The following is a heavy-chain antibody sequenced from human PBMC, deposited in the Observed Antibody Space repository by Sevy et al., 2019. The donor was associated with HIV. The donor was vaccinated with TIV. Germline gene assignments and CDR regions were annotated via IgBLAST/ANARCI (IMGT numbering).Heavy chain of an antibody. CDR3: ARTPYYYDSSGYWYFDL. V-gene: IGHV1-18*04. CDR1: GYTFTSYG. CDR2: ISAYNGNT. J-gene: IGHJ2*01. D-gene: IGHD3-22*01. Sequence: ASVKVSCKASGYTFTSYGISWVRQAPGQGLEWMGWISAYNGNTNYAQKLQGRVTMTTDTSTGTAYMELRSLRSDDTAVYYCARTPYYYDSSGYWYFDLWGRGTLVTVSS.